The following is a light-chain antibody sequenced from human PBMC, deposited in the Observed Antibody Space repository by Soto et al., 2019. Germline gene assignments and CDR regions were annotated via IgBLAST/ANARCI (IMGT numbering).Light chain of an antibody. V-gene: IGLV2-11*01. Sequence: QSALTQPRSVSGSPGQSVTISCTGTSSDVGGYNYVSWYQQHPGKAPKLMIYDVSKRPSGVPDRFSGSKSGNTAPLTISGLQAEDEADYYCCSYAGSYTYVFGTGTKVTV. CDR3: CSYAGSYTYV. CDR1: SSDVGGYNY. J-gene: IGLJ1*01. CDR2: DVS.